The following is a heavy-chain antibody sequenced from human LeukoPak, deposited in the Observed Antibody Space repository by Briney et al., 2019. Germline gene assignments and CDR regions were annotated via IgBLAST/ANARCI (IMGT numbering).Heavy chain of an antibody. J-gene: IGHJ6*02. D-gene: IGHD6-6*01. Sequence: AGGSLRLSCAASGFIFSNYAMSWVRQAPGKGLEWVSSISGADDSTYYADSVKGRFTLSRDKSKNTVYLQMNSLRAEDTAVYYCAKGGSSSGRAYYYYGMDVWGQGTTVTVSS. V-gene: IGHV3-23*01. CDR2: ISGADDST. CDR1: GFIFSNYA. CDR3: AKGGSSSGRAYYYYGMDV.